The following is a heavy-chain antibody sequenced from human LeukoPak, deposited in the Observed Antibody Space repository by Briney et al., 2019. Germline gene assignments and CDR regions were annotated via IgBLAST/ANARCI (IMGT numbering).Heavy chain of an antibody. J-gene: IGHJ5*02. CDR2: IYYSGST. CDR3: ARVSDGYNHAANWFDP. V-gene: IGHV4-31*03. Sequence: NPSQTLSLTCTVSGGSISSGGYYWSWIRQHPGKGLEWIGYIYYSGSTYYNPSLKSRVTISVDTSKNQFSLKLSSVTAADTAVYYCARVSDGYNHAANWFDPWGQGTLVTVSS. D-gene: IGHD5-24*01. CDR1: GGSISSGGYY.